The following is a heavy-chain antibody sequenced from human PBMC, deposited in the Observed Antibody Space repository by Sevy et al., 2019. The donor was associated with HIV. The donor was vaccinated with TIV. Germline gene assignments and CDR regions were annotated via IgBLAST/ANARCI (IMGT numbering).Heavy chain of an antibody. D-gene: IGHD2-2*01. V-gene: IGHV1-24*01. Sequence: ASVKVSCKVSGYTLTELSMHWVRQAPGKGLEWMGGFDPEDGETIYAQKFQGRVTMTEDTSTDTVYMELSSLRSEDTAVYYCARGRVANCSSTSCYFYYYYGMDVWGQGTTVTVSS. CDR1: GYTLTELS. J-gene: IGHJ6*02. CDR3: ARGRVANCSSTSCYFYYYYGMDV. CDR2: FDPEDGET.